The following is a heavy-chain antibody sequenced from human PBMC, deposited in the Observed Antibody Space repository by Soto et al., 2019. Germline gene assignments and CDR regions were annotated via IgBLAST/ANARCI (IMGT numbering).Heavy chain of an antibody. CDR1: GYTFTGYY. V-gene: IGHV1-2*04. D-gene: IGHD2-2*02. CDR2: INPNSGGT. J-gene: IGHJ6*02. Sequence: ASLKVSCKASGYTFTGYYMHWVRQAPGQGLEWMGWINPNSGGTNYAQKFQGWVTMTRDTSISTAYMELSRLRSDDTAVYYCARGFLGYCSSTSCYNNYYYGMDVWGQGTTVTVSS. CDR3: ARGFLGYCSSTSCYNNYYYGMDV.